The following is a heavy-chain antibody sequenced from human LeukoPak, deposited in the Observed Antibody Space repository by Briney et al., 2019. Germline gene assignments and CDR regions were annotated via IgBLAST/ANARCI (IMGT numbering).Heavy chain of an antibody. CDR2: INPSGGST. CDR1: GYTFTSYY. V-gene: IGHV1-46*01. D-gene: IGHD1-26*01. Sequence: GASVKVSCKASGYTFTSYYMHWVRQAPGQGLEWMGIINPSGGSTSYAQKFQGRVTMTRDMSTGTVYMELSSLRSEDTAVYYCARASGGQNWFDPWGQGTLVTVPS. J-gene: IGHJ5*02. CDR3: ARASGGQNWFDP.